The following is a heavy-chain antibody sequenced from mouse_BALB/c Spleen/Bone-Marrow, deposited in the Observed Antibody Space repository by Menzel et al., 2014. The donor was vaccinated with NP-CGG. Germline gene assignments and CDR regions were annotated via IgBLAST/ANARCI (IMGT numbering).Heavy chain of an antibody. CDR2: IDPANGKT. CDR3: ARWLLPYGLDY. J-gene: IGHJ4*01. CDR1: GFNIKDTY. D-gene: IGHD2-3*01. V-gene: IGHV14-3*02. Sequence: EVQLQQSGAELVKPGASVKLSCTASGFNIKDTYMHWVKQRPEQGLEWIGRIDPANGKTKYDPKFQGKATITADTSSNTAYLQLSSLTSEDTAVYYCARWLLPYGLDYWGQGTSVTVSS.